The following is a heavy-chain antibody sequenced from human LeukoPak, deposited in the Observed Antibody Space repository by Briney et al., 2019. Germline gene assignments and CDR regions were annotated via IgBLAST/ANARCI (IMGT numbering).Heavy chain of an antibody. V-gene: IGHV3-48*03. CDR2: ISSSGSTI. Sequence: GGSLRLSCAASGFTFSSYEMNWVRQAPGKGLEWVLYISSSGSTIYYADSVKGRFTISRDNAKNSLYLQMNSLRAEDTAVYYCARRPAYCDILTADWWGQGTLVTVSS. J-gene: IGHJ4*02. CDR3: ARRPAYCDILTADW. CDR1: GFTFSSYE. D-gene: IGHD3-9*01.